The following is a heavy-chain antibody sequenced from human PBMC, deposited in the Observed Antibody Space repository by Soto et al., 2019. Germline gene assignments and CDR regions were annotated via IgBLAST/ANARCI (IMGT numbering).Heavy chain of an antibody. CDR3: ARGTYYYGSGTHSRLFDP. Sequence: GASVKVSCKASGYTFTSYGISWVRQAPGQGLEWMGWISAYSGNTNYAQKLQGRVTMTTDTSTSTAYMELRSLRSDDTAVYYCARGTYYYGSGTHSRLFDPWGQGTLVTVSS. CDR2: ISAYSGNT. CDR1: GYTFTSYG. D-gene: IGHD3-10*01. J-gene: IGHJ5*02. V-gene: IGHV1-18*01.